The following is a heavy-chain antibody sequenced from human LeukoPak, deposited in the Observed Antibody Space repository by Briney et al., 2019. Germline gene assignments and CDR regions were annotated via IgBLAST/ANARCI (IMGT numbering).Heavy chain of an antibody. D-gene: IGHD2-2*01. CDR2: ISYDGSNK. CDR1: GFSFSNYG. J-gene: IGHJ4*02. CDR3: AKEYPYYCDY. V-gene: IGHV3-30*18. Sequence: SGGSLRLSCAASGFSFSNYGMHWVRQAPGKGLEWVAVISYDGSNKYYVDSVKGRFTISRDNSKNTLYLQMNSLRAEDTAVYYCAKEYPYYCDYWGQGTLVTVSS.